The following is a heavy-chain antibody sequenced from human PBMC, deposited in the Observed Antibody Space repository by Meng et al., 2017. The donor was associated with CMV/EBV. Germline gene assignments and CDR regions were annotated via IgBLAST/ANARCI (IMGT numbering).Heavy chain of an antibody. V-gene: IGHV4-39*07. CDR1: GGSISSSSYY. D-gene: IGHD6-19*01. CDR2: IYYSGST. Sequence: SETLSLTCTVSGGSISSSSYYWGWIRQPPGKGLEWIGSIYYSGSTYYNPSLKSRVTISVDTSKNQFSLKLSSVTAADTAVYYCASITRRYSSGWYVGSNGVQNGYWGQGTLVTVSS. J-gene: IGHJ4*02. CDR3: ASITRRYSSGWYVGSNGVQNGY.